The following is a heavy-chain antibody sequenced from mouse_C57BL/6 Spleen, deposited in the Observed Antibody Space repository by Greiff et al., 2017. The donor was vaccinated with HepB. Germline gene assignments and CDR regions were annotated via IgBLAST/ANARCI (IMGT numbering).Heavy chain of an antibody. CDR1: GFNIKNTY. Sequence: EVQLVESVAELVRPGASVKLSCTASGFNIKNTYMHWVKQRPEQGLEWIGRIDPANGNTKYAPKFQGKATITADTSSNTAYLQLSSLTSEDTAIYYCARSDCYYGSSYGYAMDYWGQGTSVTVSS. CDR2: IDPANGNT. V-gene: IGHV14-3*01. J-gene: IGHJ4*01. CDR3: ARSDCYYGSSYGYAMDY. D-gene: IGHD1-1*01.